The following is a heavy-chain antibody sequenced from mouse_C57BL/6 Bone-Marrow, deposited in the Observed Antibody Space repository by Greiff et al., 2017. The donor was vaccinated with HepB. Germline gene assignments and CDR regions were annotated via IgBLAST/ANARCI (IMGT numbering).Heavy chain of an antibody. D-gene: IGHD2-4*01. Sequence: EVQLQQSGPELVKPGASVKISCKASGYTFTDYYMNWVKQSHGKSLEWIGYINPNNVGTSYNQNFKGKATLAVDKSSSTAYMGLRSLTSEDSAVYYCARYDYDGVYYAMDYWGQGTSVTVSS. CDR2: INPNNVGT. V-gene: IGHV1-26*01. CDR1: GYTFTDYY. J-gene: IGHJ4*01. CDR3: ARYDYDGVYYAMDY.